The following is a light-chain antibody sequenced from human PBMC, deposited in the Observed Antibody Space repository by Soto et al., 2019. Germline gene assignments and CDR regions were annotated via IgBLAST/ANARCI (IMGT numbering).Light chain of an antibody. CDR1: QSVRTN. Sequence: EIVMTQSPATLSVSPGERATLSCRASQSVRTNLAWYQQKPGQAPRLLIYGASTRATGIPARFSGSGSGTEFTLSISSLQSEDYAVYYCQQYNDWRPITFGQGTRLEIK. J-gene: IGKJ5*01. V-gene: IGKV3-15*01. CDR2: GAS. CDR3: QQYNDWRPIT.